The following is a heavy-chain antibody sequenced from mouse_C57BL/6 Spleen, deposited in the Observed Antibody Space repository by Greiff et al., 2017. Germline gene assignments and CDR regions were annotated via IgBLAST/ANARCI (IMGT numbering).Heavy chain of an antibody. Sequence: EVQLQQSGAELVRPGASVKLSCTASGFNIKDDYMHWVKQRPEQGLEWIGWLDPENGDTEYASKFQGKATITADPSSNTAYLQLSILTSEDTAVYYCTTREAMDYWGQGTSVTVSS. J-gene: IGHJ4*01. CDR3: TTREAMDY. CDR2: LDPENGDT. V-gene: IGHV14-4*01. CDR1: GFNIKDDY.